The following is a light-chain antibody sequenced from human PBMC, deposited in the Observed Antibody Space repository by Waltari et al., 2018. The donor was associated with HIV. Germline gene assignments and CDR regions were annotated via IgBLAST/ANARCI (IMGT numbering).Light chain of an antibody. CDR3: QAYDGRLRNYV. V-gene: IGLV1-40*01. Sequence: QSVLTQPPSMSGAPGQTVTISCTNIEAGQAIHWCQQLPGTAPQLLIYADHNRPSGVPNRFSGSNSRTSASLAITGLQSEDEGDYYCQAYDGRLRNYVFGTGTKVTVL. CDR1: NIEAGQA. J-gene: IGLJ1*01. CDR2: ADH.